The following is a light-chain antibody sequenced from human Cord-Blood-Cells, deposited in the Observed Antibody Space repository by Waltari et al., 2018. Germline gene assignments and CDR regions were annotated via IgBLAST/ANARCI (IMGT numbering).Light chain of an antibody. CDR3: CSYAGSSTLV. Sequence: QSALTQPASVSGSPGQSITISCTGTSSDVGSYNLVSWSQQHPGKAPKLMIYEGSKRPSGVSKRFSGSKSGNTASLTSSGLQAEDEADYYCCSYAGSSTLVFGGGTKLTVL. V-gene: IGLV2-23*01. CDR2: EGS. CDR1: SSDVGSYNL. J-gene: IGLJ2*01.